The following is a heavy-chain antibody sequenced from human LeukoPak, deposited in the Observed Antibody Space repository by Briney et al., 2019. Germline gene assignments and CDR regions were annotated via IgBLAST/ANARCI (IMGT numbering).Heavy chain of an antibody. CDR3: AGSPEYSSPYYFDY. V-gene: IGHV1-69*05. CDR1: GGTFSSYA. Sequence: SVKVSCKASGGTFSSYAISWVRQAPGQGLEWMGGIIPIFGTANYAQKLQGRVTMTTDTSTSTAYMELRSLRSDDTAVYYCAGSPEYSSPYYFDYWGQGTLVTVSS. J-gene: IGHJ4*02. CDR2: IIPIFGTA. D-gene: IGHD6-6*01.